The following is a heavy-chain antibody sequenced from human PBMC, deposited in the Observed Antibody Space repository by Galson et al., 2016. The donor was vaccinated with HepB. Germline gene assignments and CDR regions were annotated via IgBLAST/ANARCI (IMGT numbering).Heavy chain of an antibody. CDR1: GFTFRTYD. J-gene: IGHJ6*02. V-gene: IGHV3-13*01. CDR2: IGTAGDT. CDR3: ARGPYRRSSFYYGMDV. Sequence: SLRLSCAASGFTFRTYDMHWVRQTKTKGLEWVSAIGTAGDTYYPDPVKGRFTISRENAKNSLYLQINSLRAGDTAVYYCARGPYRRSSFYYGMDVWGQGTTVTVSS. D-gene: IGHD3-10*01.